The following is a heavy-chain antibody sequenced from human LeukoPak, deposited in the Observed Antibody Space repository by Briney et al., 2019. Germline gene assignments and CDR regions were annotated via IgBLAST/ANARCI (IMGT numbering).Heavy chain of an antibody. CDR1: GFTFSGYG. CDR3: AKVAYSYGPHFDY. J-gene: IGHJ4*02. CDR2: IRYDGSNK. Sequence: GGSLRLSCAASGFTFSGYGMHWVRQAPGKGLEWVAFIRYDGSNKYYADSVKGRFTISRDNSKNTLYLQMNSLRAEDTAVYYCAKVAYSYGPHFDYWGQGTLVTVSS. V-gene: IGHV3-30*02. D-gene: IGHD5-18*01.